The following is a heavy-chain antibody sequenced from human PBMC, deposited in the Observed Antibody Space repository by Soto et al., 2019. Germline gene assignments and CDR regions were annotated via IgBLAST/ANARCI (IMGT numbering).Heavy chain of an antibody. V-gene: IGHV3-30*03. D-gene: IGHD6-6*01. CDR2: ISYDGSNE. Sequence: PGGSLRLSCAASGFAFSSYGMHWVRQAPGKGLEWVAVISYDGSNEYYGDSVKGRFTISRDNSKNTLYLQLNSLRAEDTAVYYCARVPEAGRPLFDYWGQGALVTVSS. J-gene: IGHJ4*02. CDR3: ARVPEAGRPLFDY. CDR1: GFAFSSYG.